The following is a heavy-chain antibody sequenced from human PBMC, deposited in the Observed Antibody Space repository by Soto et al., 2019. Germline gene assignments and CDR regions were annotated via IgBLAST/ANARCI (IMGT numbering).Heavy chain of an antibody. CDR1: GFTFSSYA. Sequence: PGGSLRLSCAASGFTFSSYAMSWVRQAPGKGLEWVSAISSSSSNIYYADSVKGRFTISRDNAKNSLYLQMNSLRAEDTAVYYCARDHTGIAVAGLDYWGQGTLVTVSS. CDR2: ISSSSSNI. CDR3: ARDHTGIAVAGLDY. J-gene: IGHJ4*02. V-gene: IGHV3-21*01. D-gene: IGHD6-19*01.